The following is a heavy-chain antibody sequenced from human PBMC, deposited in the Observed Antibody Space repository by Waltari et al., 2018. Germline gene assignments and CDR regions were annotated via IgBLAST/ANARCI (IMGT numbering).Heavy chain of an antibody. Sequence: QVQLVQSGAEVKKPGSSVKVSCKASGGTFSSYAISWVRQAPGQGLEWMGGIIPIFVTANYAQKFQGRVTITADESTSTAYMELGSLRSEDTAVYYCARPPSLYYYDSSGYGEAFDIWGQGTMVTVSS. CDR3: ARPPSLYYYDSSGYGEAFDI. CDR1: GGTFSSYA. J-gene: IGHJ3*02. V-gene: IGHV1-69*01. CDR2: IIPIFVTA. D-gene: IGHD3-22*01.